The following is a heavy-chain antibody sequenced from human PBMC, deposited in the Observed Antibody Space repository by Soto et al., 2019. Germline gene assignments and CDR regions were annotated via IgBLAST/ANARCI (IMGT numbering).Heavy chain of an antibody. Sequence: QVQLVQSGAEVKKPGASVKISCKASGYTFTSYYMHWVRQAPGQGLEWMGIINPSGGSTNYAQKLQGSVDMTSDTSTSTVYMELNSLRSEDTAVYYCARPPYPGCIIAVCYPLDYWGQGTLVTVSS. CDR2: INPSGGST. V-gene: IGHV1-46*01. CDR1: GYTFTSYY. J-gene: IGHJ4*02. D-gene: IGHD2-8*01. CDR3: ARPPYPGCIIAVCYPLDY.